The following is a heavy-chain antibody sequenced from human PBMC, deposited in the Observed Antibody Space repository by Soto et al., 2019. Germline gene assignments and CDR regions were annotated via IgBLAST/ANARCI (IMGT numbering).Heavy chain of an antibody. D-gene: IGHD3-3*01. CDR1: GFSLTTSGVG. Sequence: QITLNESGPTQVKPRQTLTLTCTFSGFSLTTSGVGVGWIRQSPGKAPEWLALIYWDDDKRYNPSLKSRLTNPKDTAKIQVVLTMADLDPEDTATYYCAHRVLRTVFGLVTTTAIYFDFWGQGTPVAVSS. CDR2: IYWDDDK. CDR3: AHRVLRTVFGLVTTTAIYFDF. J-gene: IGHJ4*02. V-gene: IGHV2-5*02.